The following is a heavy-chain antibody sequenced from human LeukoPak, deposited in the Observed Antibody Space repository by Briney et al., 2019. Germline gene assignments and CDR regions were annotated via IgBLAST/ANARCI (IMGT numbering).Heavy chain of an antibody. V-gene: IGHV3-23*01. CDR3: AKDYYDSSGYYFIGGFDY. CDR2: ISGSGGST. Sequence: GGSLRLSCAAPGFTFSSYAMSWVRQAPGKGLEWVSAISGSGGSTYYADSVKGRFTISRDNSKNTLYLQMNSLRAEDTAVYYCAKDYYDSSGYYFIGGFDYWGQGTLVTVSS. D-gene: IGHD3-22*01. CDR1: GFTFSSYA. J-gene: IGHJ4*02.